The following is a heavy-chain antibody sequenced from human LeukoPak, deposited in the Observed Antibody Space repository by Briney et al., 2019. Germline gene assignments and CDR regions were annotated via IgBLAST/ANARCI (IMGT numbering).Heavy chain of an antibody. CDR1: GGSISSSSHY. Sequence: SETLSLTCTVSGGSISSSSHYWGWIRQPPGKGLEWIGSIYYSGSTYYNPSLKSRVTISVDTSKNQFSLKLSSVTAADTAVYYCARDTDSGSWSVFGYWGQGTLVTVSS. D-gene: IGHD6-13*01. J-gene: IGHJ4*02. V-gene: IGHV4-39*07. CDR3: ARDTDSGSWSVFGY. CDR2: IYYSGST.